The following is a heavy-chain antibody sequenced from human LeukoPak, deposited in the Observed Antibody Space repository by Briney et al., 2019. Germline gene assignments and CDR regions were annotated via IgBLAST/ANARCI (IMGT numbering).Heavy chain of an antibody. V-gene: IGHV4-59*08. Sequence: PSETLSLTCTVSGASIRNYYWSWIRQPPGKGLEWIGYIYYSGSTNYNPSLESRVAVSVDTSKNQFSLRLSSVTAADTAIYYCARRYSSSWYVGFFDPWGQGTLVTVSS. CDR1: GASIRNYY. D-gene: IGHD6-13*01. CDR2: IYYSGST. CDR3: ARRYSSSWYVGFFDP. J-gene: IGHJ5*02.